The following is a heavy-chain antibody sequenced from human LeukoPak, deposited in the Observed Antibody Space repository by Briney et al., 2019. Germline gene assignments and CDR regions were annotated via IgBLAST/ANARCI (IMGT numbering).Heavy chain of an antibody. Sequence: ASETVSRKTSGYRFTTYEINWVRQAARQGLEWMGWVHPNNGDTAYEQQSQGRVTMTRDTSISTAFMELSGLRSNDTAVYFCARGPRNDPWGQGTLVTVSS. J-gene: IGHJ5*02. CDR1: GYRFTTYE. CDR3: ARGPRNDP. D-gene: IGHD1-14*01. CDR2: VHPNNGDT. V-gene: IGHV1-8*01.